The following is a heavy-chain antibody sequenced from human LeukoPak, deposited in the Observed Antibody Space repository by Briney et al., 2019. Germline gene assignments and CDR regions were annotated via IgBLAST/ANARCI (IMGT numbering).Heavy chain of an antibody. CDR1: GGSISSSSYY. Sequence: SETLSLTCTVSGGSISSSSYYWGWIRQPPGKGLEWIGSINYSGNTYYNPSLKSRVTISVDTSRNQYSLKLSSVTAADTALYYCARIDTVVLPSTMFDYWGQGTLVTVSS. CDR2: INYSGNT. V-gene: IGHV4-39*01. CDR3: ARIDTVVLPSTMFDY. D-gene: IGHD2-2*01. J-gene: IGHJ4*02.